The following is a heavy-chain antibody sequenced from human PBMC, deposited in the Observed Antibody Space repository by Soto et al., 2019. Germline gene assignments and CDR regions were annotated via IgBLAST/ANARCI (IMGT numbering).Heavy chain of an antibody. CDR1: GGSISSSSYY. V-gene: IGHV4-39*01. J-gene: IGHJ3*02. D-gene: IGHD1-26*01. CDR3: ARPYYGAQGRRGAFDI. Sequence: SETLSLTCTVSGGSISSSSYYWGWIRQPPGKGLEWIGSIYYSGSTYYNPSLKSRVTISVDTSKNQFSLKLSSGTAADTAVYYCARPYYGAQGRRGAFDIWGQGTMVTVSS. CDR2: IYYSGST.